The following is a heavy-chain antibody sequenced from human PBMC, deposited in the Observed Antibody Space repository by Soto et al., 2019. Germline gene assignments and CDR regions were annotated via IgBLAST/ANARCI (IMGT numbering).Heavy chain of an antibody. Sequence: QVQLVQSGAEVKKPGSSVKVSCKASGGTFSSYAISWVRQAPGQGLEWMGGVIPIFGTASYAQKFQGRVTITADESTSTAYMELRRLRSEDTAVYYCASPPPHHYYYGMEVWGQGTTVTVSS. CDR1: GGTFSSYA. CDR3: ASPPPHHYYYGMEV. V-gene: IGHV1-69*12. J-gene: IGHJ6*02. CDR2: VIPIFGTA.